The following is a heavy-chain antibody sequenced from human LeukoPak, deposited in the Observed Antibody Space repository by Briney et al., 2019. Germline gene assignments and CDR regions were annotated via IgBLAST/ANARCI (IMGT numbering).Heavy chain of an antibody. D-gene: IGHD2-15*01. CDR2: IIPIFGTA. Sequence: SVKVSCKASGGTFSSYAISWVRQAPGQGLEWMGGIIPIFGTANYAQKFQGRVTITADESTSTAYMELSSLRSEDTAVYYCAREGCSGGSCYRYSGSYPFDYWGQGTLVTVSS. V-gene: IGHV1-69*13. J-gene: IGHJ4*02. CDR1: GGTFSSYA. CDR3: AREGCSGGSCYRYSGSYPFDY.